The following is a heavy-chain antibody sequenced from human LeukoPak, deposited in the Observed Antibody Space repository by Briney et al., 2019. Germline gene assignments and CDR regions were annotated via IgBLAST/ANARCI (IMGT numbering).Heavy chain of an antibody. Sequence: GASVKVSCKASGYTFTGYYMHWVRQAPGQGLEWMGWINPNSGGTNYAQKLQGRVTMTTDTSTSTAYMELRSLRSDDTAAYYCANSHVDHAFDIWGQGTMVTVSS. CDR2: INPNSGGT. D-gene: IGHD2-15*01. V-gene: IGHV1-2*02. J-gene: IGHJ3*02. CDR3: ANSHVDHAFDI. CDR1: GYTFTGYY.